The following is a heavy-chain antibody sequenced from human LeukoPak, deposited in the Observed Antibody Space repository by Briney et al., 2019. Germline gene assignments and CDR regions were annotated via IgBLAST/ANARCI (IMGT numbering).Heavy chain of an antibody. J-gene: IGHJ1*01. V-gene: IGHV3-21*01. CDR3: AKHESGSHYYDSSGPFQH. CDR1: GFTFSSYS. CDR2: ISSSSSYI. D-gene: IGHD3-22*01. Sequence: PGGSLRLSCAASGFTFSSYSMNWVRQAPGKGLEWVSSISSSSSYIYYADSVKGRFTISRDNAKNSLYLQMNSLRAEDTAVYYCAKHESGSHYYDSSGPFQHWGQGTLVTVS.